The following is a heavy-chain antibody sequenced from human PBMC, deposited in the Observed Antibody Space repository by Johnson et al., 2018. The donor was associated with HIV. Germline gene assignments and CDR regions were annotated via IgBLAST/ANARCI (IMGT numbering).Heavy chain of an antibody. D-gene: IGHD3-3*01. CDR3: ARGGSHITIFGVDINMGAFDI. CDR2: ISYDGSNK. CDR1: GFTFNSYG. V-gene: IGHV3-30*03. Sequence: VQLVESGGGVVQPGRSLRLSCGASGFTFNSYGMHCVRQAPGKGLEWVAVISYDGSNKYYADSVKGRFTISRDNSKNTLYLQMNSLRAEDTAVYYCARGGSHITIFGVDINMGAFDIWGQGTLVTLSS. J-gene: IGHJ3*02.